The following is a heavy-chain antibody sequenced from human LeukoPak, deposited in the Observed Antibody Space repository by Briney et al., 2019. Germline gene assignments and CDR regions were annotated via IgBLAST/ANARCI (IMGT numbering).Heavy chain of an antibody. Sequence: GESLKISCKGSGYSFTSYWIGWVRQMPGKGLEWMGIIYPGDSDTRYSPSFQGQVTFSADKSINTAYLQWSSLKASDTAMYYCARRYCSGSNCYLNFGYWGQGTLVTVSS. CDR1: GYSFTSYW. D-gene: IGHD2-2*01. CDR2: IYPGDSDT. CDR3: ARRYCSGSNCYLNFGY. J-gene: IGHJ4*02. V-gene: IGHV5-51*01.